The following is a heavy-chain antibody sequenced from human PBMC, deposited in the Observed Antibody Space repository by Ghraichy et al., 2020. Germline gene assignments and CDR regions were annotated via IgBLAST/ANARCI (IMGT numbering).Heavy chain of an antibody. V-gene: IGHV3-23*01. CDR3: AKDRSFCTSTSCPFAPWFDP. D-gene: IGHD2-2*01. CDR1: GFTFSSYA. J-gene: IGHJ5*02. CDR2: ISGSGGTT. Sequence: GGSLRLSCAVSGFTFSSYAMNWVRQAPGKGLEWVSAISGSGGTTYYAESVKGRFTISRDNSKYTLYLQMSSLRAEDTAVYYCAKDRSFCTSTSCPFAPWFDPWGQGTLVTVSS.